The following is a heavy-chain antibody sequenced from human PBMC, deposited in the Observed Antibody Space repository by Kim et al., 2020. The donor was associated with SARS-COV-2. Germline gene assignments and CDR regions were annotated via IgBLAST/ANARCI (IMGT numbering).Heavy chain of an antibody. Sequence: SETLSLTCAVYGGSFSGYYWSWIRQPPGKGLEWIGEINHSGSTNYNPSLKSRVTISVDTSKNQFSLKLSSVTAADTAVYYCARMRTGQLVGRLTLYYYYGMDVWGQGTTVTVSS. D-gene: IGHD6-13*01. CDR2: INHSGST. V-gene: IGHV4-34*01. CDR3: ARMRTGQLVGRLTLYYYYGMDV. CDR1: GGSFSGYY. J-gene: IGHJ6*02.